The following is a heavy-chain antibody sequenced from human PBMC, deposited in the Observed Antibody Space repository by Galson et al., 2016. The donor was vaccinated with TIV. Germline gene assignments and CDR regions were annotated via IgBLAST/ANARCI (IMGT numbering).Heavy chain of an antibody. J-gene: IGHJ4*02. D-gene: IGHD3-22*01. CDR2: IDWDDDK. V-gene: IGHV2-70*11. Sequence: PALVKPTQTLTLTCTFSGFSLNTDGMCVNWIRQPPGKALEWLARIDWDDDKSYSPSLKTRLTISKATSKNQVVLTMTNMDPVDTATYYCARISGYYDSSGHYIPRSFDYWGQGALVTVSS. CDR3: ARISGYYDSSGHYIPRSFDY. CDR1: GFSLNTDGMC.